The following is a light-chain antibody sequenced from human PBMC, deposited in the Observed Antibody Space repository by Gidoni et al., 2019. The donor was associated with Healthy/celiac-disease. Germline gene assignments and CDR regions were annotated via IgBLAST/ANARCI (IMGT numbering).Light chain of an antibody. CDR1: QSVSSSY. V-gene: IGKV3-20*01. J-gene: IGKJ3*01. Sequence: EIVLTQSPGTLSLSPGERATLSCRASQSVSSSYLAWYQQKPGQAPRLLIYGASSRATGIPDRFSVSGSGTDFTLTISRLEPEDFAVYYCQQYGSSPPFTFGPXTKVDIK. CDR2: GAS. CDR3: QQYGSSPPFT.